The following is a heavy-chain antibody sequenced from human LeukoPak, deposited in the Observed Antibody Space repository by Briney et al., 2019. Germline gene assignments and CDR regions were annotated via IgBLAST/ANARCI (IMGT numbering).Heavy chain of an antibody. CDR1: GGSISSGSYY. D-gene: IGHD1-7*01. Sequence: PSETLSLTCTVSGGSISSGSYYWSWIRQPAGKGLEWIGRIYTSGSTNYNPSLKSRVTISVDTSKNQFSLKLSSVTAADTAVYYCASSITGTPYYMDVWGKGTTVTVSS. CDR2: IYTSGST. V-gene: IGHV4-61*02. J-gene: IGHJ6*03. CDR3: ASSITGTPYYMDV.